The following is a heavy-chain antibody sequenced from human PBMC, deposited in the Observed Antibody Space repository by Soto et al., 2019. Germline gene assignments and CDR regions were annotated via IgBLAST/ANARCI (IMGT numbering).Heavy chain of an antibody. D-gene: IGHD6-13*01. V-gene: IGHV3-33*01. CDR3: ESIFISGAGVYYYYQGLVA. J-gene: IGHJ6*02. CDR2: IWYDGSNK. Sequence: GGSLRLSCAASGLTFSSYGMHWVRQAPGKGLEWVAVIWYDGSNKYYADSVKGRFTISRDNSKNTLYLQMNSLRAEDTAVYYCESIFISGAGVYYYYQGLVARRQSTTVSASS. CDR1: GLTFSSYG.